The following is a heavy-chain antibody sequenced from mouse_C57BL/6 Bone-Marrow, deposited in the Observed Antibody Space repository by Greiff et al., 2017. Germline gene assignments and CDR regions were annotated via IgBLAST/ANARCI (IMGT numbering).Heavy chain of an antibody. Sequence: EVQLKESGPGLVNPSQSLSLTCSVPGYSITSGYFWYWIRQFPGNILEWMGYLSYDGSNNYNPSLKNRISFTRDTSKKQFFLKLNSVTTEDTATYYCARAVYYGSSPLCDYWGQGTTRTVSS. J-gene: IGHJ2*01. CDR3: ARAVYYGSSPLCDY. CDR2: LSYDGSN. D-gene: IGHD1-1*01. CDR1: GYSITSGYF. V-gene: IGHV3-6*01.